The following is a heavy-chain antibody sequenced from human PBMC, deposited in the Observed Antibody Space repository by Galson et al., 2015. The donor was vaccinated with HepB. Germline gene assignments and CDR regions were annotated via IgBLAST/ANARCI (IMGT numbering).Heavy chain of an antibody. J-gene: IGHJ4*02. CDR2: ISYDGSNK. V-gene: IGHV3-30*18. Sequence: SLRLSCAASGFTFSSYGMHWVRQAPGKGLEWVAVISYDGSNKYYADSVKGRFTISRDNSKNTLYLQMNSLRAEDTAVYYCAKDYSSLSARWSLYYFDYWGQGTLVTVSS. CDR1: GFTFSSYG. CDR3: AKDYSSLSARWSLYYFDY. D-gene: IGHD3-10*01.